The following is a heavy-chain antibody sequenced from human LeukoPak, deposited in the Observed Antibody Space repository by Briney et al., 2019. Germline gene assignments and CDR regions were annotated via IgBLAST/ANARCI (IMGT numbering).Heavy chain of an antibody. J-gene: IGHJ4*02. CDR2: IIPIFGTA. D-gene: IGHD6-19*01. CDR1: GGTFSSYA. CDR3: ARGRVGLRGQWLVLDY. V-gene: IGHV1-69*06. Sequence: SVKVSCKASGGTFSSYAISWVRQAPGQGLEWMGGIIPIFGTANYAQKFQGRVTITADKSTSTAYMELSSLRSEDTAVYYCARGRVGLRGQWLVLDYWGQGTLVTVSS.